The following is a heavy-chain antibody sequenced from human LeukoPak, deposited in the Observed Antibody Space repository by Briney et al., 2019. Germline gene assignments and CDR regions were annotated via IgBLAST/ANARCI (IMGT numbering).Heavy chain of an antibody. CDR1: GFTFSSYA. CDR2: ISYDGSNK. Sequence: GGSLRLSCAASGFTFSSYAMHWVRQAPGEGLEWVAVISYDGSNKYYADSVKGRFTISRDNAKNSLYLQMNSLRAEDTAVYYCARDAHYAFDMWGQGTMVTVSS. J-gene: IGHJ3*02. CDR3: ARDAHYAFDM. V-gene: IGHV3-30-3*01.